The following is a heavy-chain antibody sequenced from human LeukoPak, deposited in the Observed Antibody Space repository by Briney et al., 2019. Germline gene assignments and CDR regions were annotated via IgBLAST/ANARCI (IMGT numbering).Heavy chain of an antibody. D-gene: IGHD1-26*01. Sequence: GGSLRLSCAASGFTFSSYGMSWVRQAPGKGLEWVSYISSSSSTIYYADSVKGRFTISRDNAKNSLYLQMNSLRAEDTAVYYCARDAPEGGATTLDYWGQGTLVTVSS. CDR2: ISSSSSTI. CDR1: GFTFSSYG. J-gene: IGHJ4*02. V-gene: IGHV3-48*01. CDR3: ARDAPEGGATTLDY.